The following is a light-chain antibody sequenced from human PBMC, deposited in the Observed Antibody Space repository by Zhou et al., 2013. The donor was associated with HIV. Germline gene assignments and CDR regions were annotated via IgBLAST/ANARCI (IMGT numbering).Light chain of an antibody. J-gene: IGKJ1*01. CDR2: AAS. Sequence: DIQMTQSPSSLSASVGDRVTITCRASQSISSYLNWYQQKPGKAPKLLIYAASSLQSGVPSRFSGSGSGTDFTLTISSLQPEDFALYYCQQSYSFPRTFGQGTKVEIK. CDR1: QSISSY. V-gene: IGKV1-39*01. CDR3: QQSYSFPRT.